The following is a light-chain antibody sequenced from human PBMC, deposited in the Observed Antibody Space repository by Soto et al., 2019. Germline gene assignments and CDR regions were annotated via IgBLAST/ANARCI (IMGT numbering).Light chain of an antibody. CDR2: EVT. V-gene: IGLV2-14*01. J-gene: IGLJ3*02. CDR3: TSYPTGSIWV. CDR1: SGDVGHYNY. Sequence: QSALTQPASVSGSPGQSITISCTGSSGDVGHYNYVSWYQQHPGKAPKLIIYEVTNRPSGVSNRFSGSQSGNTASLIISGRQADDEADYYCTSYPTGSIWVFGGGTKLTVL.